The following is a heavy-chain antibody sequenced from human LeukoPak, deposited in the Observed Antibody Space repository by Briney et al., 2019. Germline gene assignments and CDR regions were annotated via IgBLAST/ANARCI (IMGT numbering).Heavy chain of an antibody. CDR3: AKDSDSSGWYAGWDY. CDR2: ISGSGGST. J-gene: IGHJ4*02. CDR1: GFTFSSYA. D-gene: IGHD6-19*01. V-gene: IGHV3-23*01. Sequence: GGSLRLSCAASGFTFSSYAMSWVRQAPGKGLEWVSAISGSGGSTYYADSVKGRFTISRDNSKNTLYLQMDSLRAEDTAVYYCAKDSDSSGWYAGWDYWGQGTLVTVSS.